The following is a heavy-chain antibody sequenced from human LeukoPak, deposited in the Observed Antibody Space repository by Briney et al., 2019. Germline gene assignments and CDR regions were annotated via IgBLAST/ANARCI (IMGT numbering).Heavy chain of an antibody. Sequence: GGSLRLSCAASGFTFTSAMRWVRQAPGKGLEWVSSISSSGGNTFYADSVKGRFTISRDNSKNTLYLQMNSLRAEDTAVYYCTKGESQLKYYFDYWGQGTLVTVSS. V-gene: IGHV3-23*01. CDR2: ISSSGGNT. CDR3: TKGESQLKYYFDY. D-gene: IGHD2-2*01. CDR1: GFTFTSA. J-gene: IGHJ4*02.